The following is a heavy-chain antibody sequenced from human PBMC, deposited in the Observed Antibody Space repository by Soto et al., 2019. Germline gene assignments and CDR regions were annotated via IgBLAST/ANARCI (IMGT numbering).Heavy chain of an antibody. D-gene: IGHD6-19*01. CDR2: ISWNSGSV. CDR1: GFIFDDYA. Sequence: PGGSLRLSCTASGFIFDDYAMHWVRQAPGKGLEWVSGISWNSGSVGYADSVKGRFTISRDNAKKSLYLQMDSLKTEDTALYYCAKDMSSGWDPFDYWGQGTLVTVSS. J-gene: IGHJ4*02. CDR3: AKDMSSGWDPFDY. V-gene: IGHV3-9*01.